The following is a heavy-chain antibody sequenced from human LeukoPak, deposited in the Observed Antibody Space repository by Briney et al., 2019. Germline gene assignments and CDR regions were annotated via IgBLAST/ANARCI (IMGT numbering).Heavy chain of an antibody. V-gene: IGHV4-59*12. D-gene: IGHD2-15*01. CDR2: IYYSGST. J-gene: IGHJ5*02. Sequence: SETLSLTCTVSGTSISSYYWSWIRQPPGKGLEWIGYIYYSGSTNYNPSLKSRVTISVDTSKNQFSLKLSSVTAADTAVYYCARGIVVVVAATCWFDPWGQGTLVTVSS. CDR1: GTSISSYY. CDR3: ARGIVVVVAATCWFDP.